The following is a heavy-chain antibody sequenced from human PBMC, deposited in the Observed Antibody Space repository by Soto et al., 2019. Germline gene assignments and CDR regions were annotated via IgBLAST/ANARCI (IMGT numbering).Heavy chain of an antibody. V-gene: IGHV1-69*13. D-gene: IGHD3-22*01. CDR1: GGTFSSYA. CDR3: ARDRPRYYYDSSGYFDY. J-gene: IGHJ4*02. CDR2: IIPIFGTA. Sequence: VASVKVSCKXSGGTFSSYAISWVRQAPGQGLEWMGGIIPIFGTANYAQKFQGRVTITADESTSTAYMELSSLRSEDTAVYYCARDRPRYYYDSSGYFDYWGQGTLVTVSS.